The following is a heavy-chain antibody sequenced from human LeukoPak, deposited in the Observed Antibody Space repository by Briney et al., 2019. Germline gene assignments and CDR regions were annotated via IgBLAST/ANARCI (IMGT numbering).Heavy chain of an antibody. Sequence: GGSLRLSCEGSGFSFSSYWMAWVRQLPGKGPEWVANIRQDESERYFADSVKGRFTISRDNAKKSVYLHMSSLRAEDTALYYCARLSAYYYGSYFYYYMDVWGKGTTVTVSS. J-gene: IGHJ6*03. D-gene: IGHD3-10*01. CDR1: GFSFSSYW. CDR2: IRQDESER. V-gene: IGHV3-7*01. CDR3: ARLSAYYYGSYFYYYMDV.